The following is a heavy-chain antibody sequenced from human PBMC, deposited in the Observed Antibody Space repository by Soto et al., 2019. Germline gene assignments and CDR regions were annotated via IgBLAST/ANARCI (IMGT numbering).Heavy chain of an antibody. V-gene: IGHV3-23*01. CDR3: AKAEPLVVPAAPSDYYYGMDV. CDR2: ISGSGGST. D-gene: IGHD2-2*01. CDR1: GFTFSSYA. Sequence: GGSLRLSCAASGFTFSSYAMSWVRQAPGKGLEWVSAISGSGGSTYYADSVKGRFTISRDNSKNTLYLQMNSLRAEDTAVYYCAKAEPLVVPAAPSDYYYGMDVWGQGTTVTVSS. J-gene: IGHJ6*02.